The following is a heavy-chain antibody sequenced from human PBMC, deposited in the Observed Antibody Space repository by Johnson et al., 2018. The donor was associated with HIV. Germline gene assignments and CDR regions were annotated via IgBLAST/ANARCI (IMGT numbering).Heavy chain of an antibody. Sequence: QVQLVESGGGVVQPGVSLRLSCAASGFTFSSYGMHWVRQAPGKGLEWVAVISYDGSNKYYADSVKGRFTISRDNSKNTLYLQMNSLRAEDTAVYYCARDGLAANAFDTWGQGTMVTVSS. CDR2: ISYDGSNK. CDR3: ARDGLAANAFDT. J-gene: IGHJ3*02. V-gene: IGHV3-30*19. D-gene: IGHD3/OR15-3a*01. CDR1: GFTFSSYG.